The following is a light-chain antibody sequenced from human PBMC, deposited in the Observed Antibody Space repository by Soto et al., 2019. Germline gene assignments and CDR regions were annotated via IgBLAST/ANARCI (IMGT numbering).Light chain of an antibody. V-gene: IGLV1-47*02. J-gene: IGLJ2*01. CDR2: SNN. Sequence: QSVLTQQPSASGTPGQRVTLSCSGSSSNIGSNYVYWYQQLPGTAPKLLIYSNNQRPSGVPDRFSGSKSGTSASLAISGLRSEDEADYYCAAWDDSLSGDVVFGGGTKLTVL. CDR1: SSNIGSNY. CDR3: AAWDDSLSGDVV.